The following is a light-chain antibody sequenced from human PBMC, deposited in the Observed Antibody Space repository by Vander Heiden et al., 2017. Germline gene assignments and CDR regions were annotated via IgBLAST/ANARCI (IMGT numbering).Light chain of an antibody. J-gene: IGLJ1*01. Sequence: QSALTQPPSASGSPGQSVTISCTGTSSDVGRSNSVSWYQQHPGKAPKLMLYEVTNRPSGVPDRFSGSKSGNTASLTVSGLQAEDEADYYCCAFAVNNKFVCGTGTKVTVL. V-gene: IGLV2-8*01. CDR2: EVT. CDR3: CAFAVNNKFV. CDR1: SSDVGRSNS.